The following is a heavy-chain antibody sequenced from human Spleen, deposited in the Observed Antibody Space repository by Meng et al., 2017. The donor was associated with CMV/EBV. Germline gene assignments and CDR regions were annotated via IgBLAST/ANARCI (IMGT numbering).Heavy chain of an antibody. CDR3: ATSRTFDY. CDR2: IKEDGSEK. Sequence: GESLKISCAASGLTFSNYWMSWVRQAPGKGLEWVANIKEDGSEKYFVDSVKGRFTISRDNAKNSLYLQMNSLRAEDTAVYYCATSRTFDYWGQGTLVTVSS. J-gene: IGHJ4*02. V-gene: IGHV3-7*01. CDR1: GLTFSNYW.